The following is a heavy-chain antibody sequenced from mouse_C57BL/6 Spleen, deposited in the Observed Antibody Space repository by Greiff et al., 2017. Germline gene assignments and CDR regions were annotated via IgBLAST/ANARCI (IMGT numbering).Heavy chain of an antibody. Sequence: QFQLQQPGTELVKPGASVKLSCKASGYTFTSYWMHWVKQRPGQGLEWIGNINPSNGGTNYNEKFKSKATLTVDKSSSTAYMQLSSLTSEDAAVYYCARVGYYGSSPYYFDYWGQGTTLTVSS. D-gene: IGHD1-1*01. CDR1: GYTFTSYW. CDR3: ARVGYYGSSPYYFDY. J-gene: IGHJ2*01. CDR2: INPSNGGT. V-gene: IGHV1-53*01.